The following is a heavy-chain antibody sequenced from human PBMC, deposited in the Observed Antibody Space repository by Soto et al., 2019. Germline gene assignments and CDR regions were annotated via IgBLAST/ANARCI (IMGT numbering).Heavy chain of an antibody. CDR3: ATAPRITMVRGVIVDAFDI. CDR2: FDPEDGET. J-gene: IGHJ3*02. CDR1: GYTLTELS. V-gene: IGHV1-24*01. Sequence: QVQLVQSGAEVKKPGASVKVSCKVSGYTLTELSMHWVRQAPGKGLEWMGGFDPEDGETIYAQKFQGRVTMTEDTSTDTAYMELSSLRSEDTAVYCCATAPRITMVRGVIVDAFDIWGQGTMVTVSS. D-gene: IGHD3-10*01.